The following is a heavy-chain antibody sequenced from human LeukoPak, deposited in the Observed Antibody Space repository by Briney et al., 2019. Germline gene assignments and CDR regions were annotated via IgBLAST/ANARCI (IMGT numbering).Heavy chain of an antibody. CDR3: AGRPSGEGLAPLDY. V-gene: IGHV3-23*01. J-gene: IGHJ4*02. D-gene: IGHD1-14*01. CDR2: ISGSGAAT. CDR1: GFTFSSYA. Sequence: GGSLRLSCAASGFTFSSYAMSWVRQAPGKGLEGVSIISGSGAATYYTDSVTGRFTICRDNSKNTLFLQMNSLRAEDTAVYYCAGRPSGEGLAPLDYWGQGALVAVSS.